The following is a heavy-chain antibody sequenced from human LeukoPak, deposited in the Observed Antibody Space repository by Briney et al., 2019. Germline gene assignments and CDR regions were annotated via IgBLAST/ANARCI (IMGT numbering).Heavy chain of an antibody. CDR1: GFTFSSFA. V-gene: IGHV3-23*01. CDR3: ARAAWTSASGRHDA. J-gene: IGHJ1*01. D-gene: IGHD6-13*01. Sequence: GGSLRLSCAASGFTFSSFALSWVRQAPGEGLEWVSAVSLASDTYYADSVKGRFTVSRDNSKNTLYLQMNSLRVEDTAVYFCARAAWTSASGRHDAWAPGTLATVSS. CDR2: VSLASDT.